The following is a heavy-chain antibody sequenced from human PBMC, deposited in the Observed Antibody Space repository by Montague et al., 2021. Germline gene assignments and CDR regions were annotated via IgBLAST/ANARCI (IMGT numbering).Heavy chain of an antibody. CDR3: APKIAAHKAHDGFSV. CDR2: IFWDDDK. V-gene: IGHV2-5*02. CDR1: GFSLATSGVG. Sequence: ALVKPTQTLTLTCTFSGFSLATSGVGVAWLRQPPGKALEWLALIFWDDDKRYSPSLKSRLTITKDTTKNQVVLTLTNMDPVDTATYFCAPKIAAHKAHDGFSVWGQGTVVTASA. D-gene: IGHD6-13*01. J-gene: IGHJ3*01.